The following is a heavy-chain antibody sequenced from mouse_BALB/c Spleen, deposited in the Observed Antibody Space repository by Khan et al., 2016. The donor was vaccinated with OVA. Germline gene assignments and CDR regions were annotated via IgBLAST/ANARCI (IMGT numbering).Heavy chain of an antibody. V-gene: IGHV14-3*02. CDR2: IDPANGNT. CDR1: GFTFKDTY. CDR3: ARINA. J-gene: IGHJ2*01. Sequence: VQLQQSGAELVKPGASVKLSCKASGFTFKDTYMHWVKQRPEKGLEWIGWIDPANGNTKYEPNFKGKATITADTSSKTAYLQLSSLTSEDTDGDDWARINAWGQGTTLTVSS.